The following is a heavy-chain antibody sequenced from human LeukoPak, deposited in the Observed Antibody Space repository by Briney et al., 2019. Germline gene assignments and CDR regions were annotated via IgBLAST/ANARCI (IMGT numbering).Heavy chain of an antibody. V-gene: IGHV4-38-2*02. J-gene: IGHJ4*02. CDR1: GYSITSAYY. D-gene: IGHD6-13*01. CDR3: ARTPSGYSSSWYFDY. Sequence: PSETLSLTCTVSGYSITSAYYWGWIRQPPGKGLEWIGSFFLKGSTYYNPSLKIRVTISVDTSKNQFSLKLSSVTAADTAVYYCARTPSGYSSSWYFDYWGQGTLVTVSS. CDR2: FFLKGST.